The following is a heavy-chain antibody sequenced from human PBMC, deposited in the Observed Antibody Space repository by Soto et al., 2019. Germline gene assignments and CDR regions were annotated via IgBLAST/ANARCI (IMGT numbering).Heavy chain of an antibody. CDR1: GASISSGDYY. D-gene: IGHD1-7*01. V-gene: IGHV4-30-4*01. J-gene: IGHJ5*02. CDR3: ARATTVSYDWLHP. CDR2: FYYSGST. Sequence: SETLSLTCTVSGASISSGDYYWSWIRQPPGKGLEWIGYFYYSGSTYYNPSLKSRVTISVDTSKNQFSMKLSSVTAADTAVYYCARATTVSYDWLHPWGQGTLVTVSS.